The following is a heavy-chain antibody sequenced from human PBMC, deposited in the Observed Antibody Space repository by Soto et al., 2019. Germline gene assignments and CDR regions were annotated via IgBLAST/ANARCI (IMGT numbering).Heavy chain of an antibody. CDR2: INPSGGST. V-gene: IGHV1-46*01. CDR1: GYTFTSYC. CDR3: ARVHVMVVAGSTFDY. Sequence: ASVKVPCKASGYTFTSYCMHWVRQAPGQGLEWMGIINPSGGSTRYAQKFQGRVTMTRDTSTRTVYMELTSVTAADTAVYYCARVHVMVVAGSTFDYWRHGTLVTVSS. D-gene: IGHD6-19*01. J-gene: IGHJ4*01.